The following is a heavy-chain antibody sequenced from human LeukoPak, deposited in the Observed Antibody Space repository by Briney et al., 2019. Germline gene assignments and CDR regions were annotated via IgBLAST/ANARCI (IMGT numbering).Heavy chain of an antibody. CDR2: INQGGSEK. CDR3: ARLVVPPGNRGWYYEH. J-gene: IGHJ4*02. CDR1: GFTFSNYW. V-gene: IGHV3-7*03. Sequence: PGGSLRLSCAASGFTFSNYWMSWVRQGPGEGLEWVAHINQGGSEKYYVESVKGRFTISRDNAKNSLDLQMNSLRVEDTAIYYCARLVVPPGNRGWYYEHWGRGTLVTVSS. D-gene: IGHD2-2*01.